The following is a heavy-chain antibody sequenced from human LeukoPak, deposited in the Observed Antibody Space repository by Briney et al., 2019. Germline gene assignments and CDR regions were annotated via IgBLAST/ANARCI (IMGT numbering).Heavy chain of an antibody. Sequence: SETLSLTCTFSGGSISSYYWGWIRQPAGKGLEWIGRIHTSGSTNYNPSLKSRVTLSVDTSKNQFSLKLSSVTAADTAVYYCARDTYYYGSGSYRLDYWGQGTLVTVSS. D-gene: IGHD3-10*01. CDR3: ARDTYYYGSGSYRLDY. CDR1: GGSISSYY. J-gene: IGHJ4*02. CDR2: IHTSGST. V-gene: IGHV4-4*07.